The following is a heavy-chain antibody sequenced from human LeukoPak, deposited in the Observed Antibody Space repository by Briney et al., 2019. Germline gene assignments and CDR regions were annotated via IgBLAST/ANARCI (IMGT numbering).Heavy chain of an antibody. D-gene: IGHD3-10*01. CDR2: INHSGST. CDR3: ARGVGTMVRGVTDY. V-gene: IGHV4-34*01. J-gene: IGHJ4*02. CDR1: GGSFSGYY. Sequence: SETLSLTCAVYGGSFSGYYWSWIRQPPGKGLEWIGEINHSGSTNYNPSLKSRVTISVDTSKNQFSLKLSSVTAADTAVYYCARGVGTMVRGVTDYWGQGTLVTVSS.